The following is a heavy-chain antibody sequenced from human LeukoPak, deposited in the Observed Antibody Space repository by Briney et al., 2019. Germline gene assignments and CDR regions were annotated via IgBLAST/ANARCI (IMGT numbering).Heavy chain of an antibody. J-gene: IGHJ2*01. D-gene: IGHD2-15*01. CDR1: AGTFSSYA. Sequence: SVKVPCKASAGTFSSYAISWVRQAPGQGLEWMGRIIPILGIANYAQKFQGRVTITADKSTSTAYMELSSLRSEDTAVYYCASAGGYCSGGDCYDWYFDLWGRGTLVTVSS. V-gene: IGHV1-69*04. CDR2: IIPILGIA. CDR3: ASAGGYCSGGDCYDWYFDL.